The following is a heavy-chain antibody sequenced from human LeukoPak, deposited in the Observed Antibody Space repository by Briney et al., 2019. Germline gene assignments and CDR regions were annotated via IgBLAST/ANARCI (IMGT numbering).Heavy chain of an antibody. D-gene: IGHD1-1*01. CDR2: INPNSGDT. J-gene: IGHJ4*02. CDR3: ARDRHWNQGNFDY. V-gene: IGHV1-2*02. CDR1: GYTITGYY. Sequence: ASVKVSCKSSGYTITGYYIHWVRQAPGQGLEWMGWINPNSGDTNYAQKFQGRVTMTRDTSINTAFMELSRLRSEDTAVYYCARDRHWNQGNFDYWGQGTLVTVSS.